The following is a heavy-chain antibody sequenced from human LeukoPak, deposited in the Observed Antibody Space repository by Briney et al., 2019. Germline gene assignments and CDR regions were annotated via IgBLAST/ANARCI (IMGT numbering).Heavy chain of an antibody. J-gene: IGHJ4*02. D-gene: IGHD3-3*01. V-gene: IGHV3-21*01. CDR3: ATSFRSGYFHPFDY. CDR2: ISSSSSYI. CDR1: GFTFSSYS. Sequence: PGGSLRLSCAASGFTFSSYSMNWVRQAPGKGLEWVSSISSSSSYIYYADSVKGRFTFSRDNAKNSLYLQMNSLRAEDTAVYYCATSFRSGYFHPFDYWGQGTLVTVSS.